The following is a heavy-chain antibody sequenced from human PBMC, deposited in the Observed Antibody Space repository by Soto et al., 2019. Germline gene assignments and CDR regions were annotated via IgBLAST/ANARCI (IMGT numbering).Heavy chain of an antibody. CDR3: ARIPPYCSSTSCFYYYYGMDV. Sequence: SGPTLVNPTETLTLTCTVSGFSLSNARMGVSWIRQPPGKALEWLAHIFSNDEKSYSTSLKSRLTISKDTSKSQVVLTMTNMDPVDTATYYCARIPPYCSSTSCFYYYYGMDVWAKGPRSPSP. V-gene: IGHV2-26*01. CDR1: GFSLSNARMG. CDR2: IFSNDEK. D-gene: IGHD2-2*01. J-gene: IGHJ6*02.